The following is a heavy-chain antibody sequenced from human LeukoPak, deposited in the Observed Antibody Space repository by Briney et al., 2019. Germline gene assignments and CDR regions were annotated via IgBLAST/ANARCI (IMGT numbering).Heavy chain of an antibody. Sequence: GGSLRLSCAASGFTFSSYSMNWVRQAPGKGLEWVSYISSSSTIYYADSVKGRFTISRDNAKNSLYLQMNSLRAEDTAVYYCAAGIGGYFDYWGQGTLVTVSS. V-gene: IGHV3-48*04. CDR3: AAGIGGYFDY. D-gene: IGHD2-15*01. CDR2: ISSSSTI. J-gene: IGHJ4*02. CDR1: GFTFSSYS.